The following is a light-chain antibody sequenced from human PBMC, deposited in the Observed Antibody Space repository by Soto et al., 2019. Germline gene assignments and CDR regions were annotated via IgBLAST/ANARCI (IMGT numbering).Light chain of an antibody. Sequence: DIQMTQSPSSLSASVGDRVTITCRASQIISNYLNWYQQNLGKAPRLLISSASSLQTGVPSRFSGSGSGTDFTLTISNLQPEDFATYYCQQSYNTPLTFGQGTKVDIK. CDR3: QQSYNTPLT. CDR2: SAS. V-gene: IGKV1-39*01. CDR1: QIISNY. J-gene: IGKJ1*01.